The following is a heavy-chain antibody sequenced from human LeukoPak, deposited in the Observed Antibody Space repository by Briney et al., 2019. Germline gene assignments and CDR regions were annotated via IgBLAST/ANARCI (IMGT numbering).Heavy chain of an antibody. V-gene: IGHV1-18*01. CDR3: ARGNYYDSSGYYCHSH. CDR1: GYTFTSFG. CDR2: ISVYNGNT. D-gene: IGHD3-22*01. Sequence: ASVKVSCKASGYTFTSFGISWVRQAPGQGLEWMGWISVYNGNTNYAQKLQGRVTMTTDTSTSTVYMELRSLGSDDTAVYCCARGNYYDSSGYYCHSHWGQGTLVTVSS. J-gene: IGHJ4*02.